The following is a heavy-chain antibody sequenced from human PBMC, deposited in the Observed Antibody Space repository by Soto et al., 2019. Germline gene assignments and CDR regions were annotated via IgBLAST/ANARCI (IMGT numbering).Heavy chain of an antibody. J-gene: IGHJ4*02. D-gene: IGHD3-22*01. Sequence: SETLSLTCTVSGGSISSGDYYWSWIRQPPGKGLEWIGYIYYSGSTYYNPSLKSRVTISVDTSKNQFSLKLSSVTAADTAVYYCARGGHYYDSSGYYSTWGQGTLVTVSS. V-gene: IGHV4-30-4*01. CDR3: ARGGHYYDSSGYYST. CDR2: IYYSGST. CDR1: GGSISSGDYY.